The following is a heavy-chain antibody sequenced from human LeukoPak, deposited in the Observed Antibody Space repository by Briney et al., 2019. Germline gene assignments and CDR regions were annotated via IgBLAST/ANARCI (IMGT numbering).Heavy chain of an antibody. CDR1: GGSMSSSSFY. Sequence: SETLSLTCTVSGGSMSSSSFYWGWLRQPPGKGLEYIGIIYYSGNTYYNPSLKSRVTISVDTSKNQFSLKLSSVTAADSAVYYCATQGRWTYAMGYWGQGTLVTVSS. CDR3: ATQGRWTYAMGY. CDR2: IYYSGNT. D-gene: IGHD4-23*01. V-gene: IGHV4-39*01. J-gene: IGHJ4*02.